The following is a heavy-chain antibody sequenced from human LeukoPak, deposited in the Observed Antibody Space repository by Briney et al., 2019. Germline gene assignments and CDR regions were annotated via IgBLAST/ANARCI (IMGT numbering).Heavy chain of an antibody. CDR2: IYSGGST. CDR1: GFTVSSNY. Sequence: GGSLRLSCAASGFTVSSNYMSWVRQAPGKGLEWVSVIYSGGSTYYADSVKGRFTISRDNSKNTLYLQMNSLRAEDTAVYYCARVQQQLNDAFDIWGQGTMVTVSS. CDR3: ARVQQQLNDAFDI. V-gene: IGHV3-53*01. D-gene: IGHD6-13*01. J-gene: IGHJ3*02.